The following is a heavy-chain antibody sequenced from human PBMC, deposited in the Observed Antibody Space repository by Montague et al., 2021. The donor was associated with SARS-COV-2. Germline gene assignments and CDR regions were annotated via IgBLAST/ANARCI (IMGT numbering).Heavy chain of an antibody. D-gene: IGHD4-17*01. J-gene: IGHJ4*02. CDR1: GDSVSSSDHY. CDR3: ARRRLREDYLDF. Sequence: SETLSLTCTVSGDSVSSSDHYWGWIRQPPGKGLEWLGIVYYSGYTYYNPSAKGRVTISIDASKNQFSLKLNSLTATDTAIYHCARRRLREDYLDFWGQGTLLTVSS. V-gene: IGHV4-39*01. CDR2: VYYSGYT.